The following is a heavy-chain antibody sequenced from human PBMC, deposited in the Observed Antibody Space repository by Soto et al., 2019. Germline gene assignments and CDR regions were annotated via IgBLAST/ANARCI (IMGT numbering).Heavy chain of an antibody. CDR2: IVVGSGNT. CDR3: AAFATTGDAFDV. CDR1: GYTFTSYG. D-gene: IGHD4-17*01. Sequence: ASVKVSCKASGYTFTSYGISWVRQARGQRPEWIGWIVVGSGNTNYAQKFQERVTITRDMSTSTAYMELSSLRSEDTAVYYCAAFATTGDAFDVWGQGTMVTVSS. J-gene: IGHJ3*01. V-gene: IGHV1-58*02.